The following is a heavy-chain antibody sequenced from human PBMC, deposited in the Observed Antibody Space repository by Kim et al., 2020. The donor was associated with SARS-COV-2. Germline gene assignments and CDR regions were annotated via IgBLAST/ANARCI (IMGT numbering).Heavy chain of an antibody. D-gene: IGHD6-13*01. J-gene: IGHJ6*04. CDR3: AKDSMAAAGRLKIYYYYYGSDV. Sequence: GGSLRLSCAASGFTFSSYAMSWVRQAPGKGLEWVSAISGSGGSTYYADSVKGRFTISRDNSKNTLDLQMNSLRAADTAVYYCAKDSMAAAGRLKIYYYYYGSDVWGKGTTVTVSS. CDR1: GFTFSSYA. CDR2: ISGSGGST. V-gene: IGHV3-23*01.